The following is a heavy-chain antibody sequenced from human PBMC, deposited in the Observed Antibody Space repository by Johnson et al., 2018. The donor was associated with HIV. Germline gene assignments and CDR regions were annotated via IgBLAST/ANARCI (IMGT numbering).Heavy chain of an antibody. J-gene: IGHJ3*01. V-gene: IGHV3-23*04. D-gene: IGHD3-10*01. CDR2: IGGRGTNT. Sequence: VQLVESGGALVQPGGSLRLSCAASGFPFRNYGMHWVRQAPGKGLEWVSSIGGRGTNTHYPDSRKGRFTISRANAKNSQYLQLTSLRDDDTAVYYCAKTMAQGEYAFDVWGQGTLVTVSS. CDR1: GFPFRNYG. CDR3: AKTMAQGEYAFDV.